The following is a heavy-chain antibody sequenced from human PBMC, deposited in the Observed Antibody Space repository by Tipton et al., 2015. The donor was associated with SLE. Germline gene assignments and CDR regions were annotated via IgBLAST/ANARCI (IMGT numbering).Heavy chain of an antibody. CDR2: VDPEDGET. CDR1: GYTFTDYY. J-gene: IGHJ6*03. V-gene: IGHV1-69-2*01. Sequence: QLVQSGPEVKKPGAAVKISCKISGYTFTDYYVHWIQQAPGKGLEWMGLVDPEDGETIYAEKFQGRVTVTADTSTGTAYMELSSLRSEDTAVYYCAKGTIFGVYYMDVWGKGTTVTVSS. CDR3: AKGTIFGVYYMDV. D-gene: IGHD3-3*01.